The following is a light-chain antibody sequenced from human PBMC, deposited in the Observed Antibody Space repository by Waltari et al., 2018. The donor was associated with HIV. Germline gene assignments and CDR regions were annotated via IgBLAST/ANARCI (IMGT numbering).Light chain of an antibody. CDR3: QQGYTTPRT. V-gene: IGKV1-39*01. J-gene: IGKJ4*01. CDR2: GAS. CDR1: QSISTY. Sequence: DIQMTLSPSSLSASIGDRVTITCRASQSISTYLNWYQQKPGKAPKLLIYGASSLQSGVPSRFSGSGSGTDFTLTISSLQPEDFATYYCQQGYTTPRTFGGGTKVEIK.